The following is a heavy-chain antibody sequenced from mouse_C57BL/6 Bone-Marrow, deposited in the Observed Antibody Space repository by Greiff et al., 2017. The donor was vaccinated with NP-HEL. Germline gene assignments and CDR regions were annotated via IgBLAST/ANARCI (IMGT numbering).Heavy chain of an antibody. D-gene: IGHD2-2*01. J-gene: IGHJ2*01. Sequence: QVHVKQPGTELVKPGASVKLSCKASGYTFTSYWMHWVKQRPGQGLEWIGNINPSNGGTNYIEKFKSKATLTVDKSSSTAYMQLSSLTSEDSAVYYCARSMVTTPYYFDYWGQGTTLTVSS. CDR2: INPSNGGT. V-gene: IGHV1-53*01. CDR3: ARSMVTTPYYFDY. CDR1: GYTFTSYW.